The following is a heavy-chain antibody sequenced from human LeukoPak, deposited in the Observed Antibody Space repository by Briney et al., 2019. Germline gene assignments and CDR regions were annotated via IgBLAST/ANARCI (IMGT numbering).Heavy chain of an antibody. CDR1: GYTFTSYA. D-gene: IGHD5-12*01. CDR3: ARAGLPFYYYYMDV. CDR2: ISANNGNT. Sequence: GASVKVSCKASGYTFTSYAMNWVRQAPGQGLEWKGWISANNGNTNYAQKLQGRVTMTTDTSTSTAYMELRSLRSDDTAVYYCARAGLPFYYYYMDVWGKGTTVTISS. J-gene: IGHJ6*03. V-gene: IGHV1-18*01.